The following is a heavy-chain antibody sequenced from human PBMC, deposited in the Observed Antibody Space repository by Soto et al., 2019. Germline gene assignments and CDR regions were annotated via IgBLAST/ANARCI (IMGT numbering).Heavy chain of an antibody. CDR1: GFTFRSYG. J-gene: IGHJ4*02. CDR2: ISYDGSNK. V-gene: IGHV3-30*18. Sequence: GGSLRLSCAASGFTFRSYGMHWVLQTPGKGLEWVAVISYDGSNKYYADSVKGRFTISRDNSKNTLYLQMNSLRAEDTAVYYCAKDVLGSGRVRFVDYWGQGTLVTVSS. D-gene: IGHD3-10*01. CDR3: AKDVLGSGRVRFVDY.